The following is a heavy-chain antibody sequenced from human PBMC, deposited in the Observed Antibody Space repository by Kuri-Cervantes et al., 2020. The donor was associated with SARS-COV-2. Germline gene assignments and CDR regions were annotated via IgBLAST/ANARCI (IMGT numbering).Heavy chain of an antibody. CDR2: ISGSGGST. D-gene: IGHD5-18*01. J-gene: IGHJ4*02. Sequence: GGPLRLPGAASGFTFSSYAWSWFRQAPGKGLEWVSAISGSGGSTYYADSGKGRFTFSRDNSKNTLYLQMNSLRAEDTAVYYCAKDRIQLSYNSFDYWGQGTLVTVSS. V-gene: IGHV3-23*01. CDR1: GFTFSSYA. CDR3: AKDRIQLSYNSFDY.